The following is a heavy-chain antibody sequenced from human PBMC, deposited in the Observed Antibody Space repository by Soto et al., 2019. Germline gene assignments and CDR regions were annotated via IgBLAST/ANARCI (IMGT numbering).Heavy chain of an antibody. Sequence: QLQLHEAGPGLVKPSETLSLTCNVSGDSIGRFYWSWIRQSAGKGLEWIGRVYSTGGVTYNPALKGRVTISLDRSNNHVSLEMNSVTAADTAVYFCARDLSGTGLDIWGRGTRVSVYS. J-gene: IGHJ6*02. CDR1: GDSIGRFY. D-gene: IGHD1-26*01. CDR2: VYSTGGV. CDR3: ARDLSGTGLDI. V-gene: IGHV4-4*07.